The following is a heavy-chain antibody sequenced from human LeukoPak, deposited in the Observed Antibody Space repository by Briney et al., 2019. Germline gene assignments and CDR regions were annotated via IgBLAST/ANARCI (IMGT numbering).Heavy chain of an antibody. Sequence: GGSLRLSCAASGFTFSSYWMHWVRQAPGKGLGWVSRINSDGSSTSYADSVKGRFTISRDNAKNTLYLQMNSLRAEDTAVYYCATPLGWFGELPNYYYHGMDVWGKGTTVTVSS. CDR1: GFTFSSYW. J-gene: IGHJ6*04. CDR3: ATPLGWFGELPNYYYHGMDV. D-gene: IGHD3-10*01. CDR2: INSDGSST. V-gene: IGHV3-74*01.